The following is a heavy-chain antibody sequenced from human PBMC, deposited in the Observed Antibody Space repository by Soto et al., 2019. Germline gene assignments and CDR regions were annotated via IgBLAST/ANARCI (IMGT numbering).Heavy chain of an antibody. CDR3: ARGGLGYCSGGSCYSAELSRYYYGMDV. D-gene: IGHD2-15*01. V-gene: IGHV4-31*03. CDR1: GGSISSGGYY. CDR2: IYYSGAT. Sequence: SETLSLTCTVSGGSISSGGYYWSWIRQHPGKGLEWIGYIYYSGATYYNPSLKGRVTISVDTSKNQFSLKLGSVTAADTAVYYCARGGLGYCSGGSCYSAELSRYYYGMDVWGQGTTVTVSS. J-gene: IGHJ6*02.